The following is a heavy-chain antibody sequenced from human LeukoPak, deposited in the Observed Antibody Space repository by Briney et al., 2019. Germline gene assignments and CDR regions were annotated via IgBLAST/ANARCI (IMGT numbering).Heavy chain of an antibody. D-gene: IGHD6-25*01. J-gene: IGHJ6*02. CDR2: IYYSGST. V-gene: IGHV4-59*08. Sequence: KPSETLSLTCTVSGGSISSYCWSWIRQPPGKGLEWIGYIYYSGSTNYNPSLKSRVTISVDTSKNQFSLKLSSVTAADTAVYYCARRRSGSPYYYYGMDVWGQGTTVTVSS. CDR1: GGSISSYC. CDR3: ARRRSGSPYYYYGMDV.